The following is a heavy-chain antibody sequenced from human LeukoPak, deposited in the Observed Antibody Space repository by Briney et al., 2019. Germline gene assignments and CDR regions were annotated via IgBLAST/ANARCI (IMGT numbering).Heavy chain of an antibody. CDR3: ARGRIAAAGTKWYFDL. D-gene: IGHD6-13*01. Sequence: GGSLRLSCASSGFIFNDYYMSWVRQAPGQGLEWVSYISYTTSTIYYADSVKGRFTISRDNAKKSLFLQMNSLRADDTAVYYCARGRIAAAGTKWYFDLWGRGTLVTVSS. CDR1: GFIFNDYY. CDR2: ISYTTSTI. J-gene: IGHJ2*01. V-gene: IGHV3-11*01.